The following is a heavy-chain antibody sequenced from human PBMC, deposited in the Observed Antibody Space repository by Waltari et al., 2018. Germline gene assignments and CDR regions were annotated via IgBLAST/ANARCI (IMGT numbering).Heavy chain of an antibody. J-gene: IGHJ4*02. V-gene: IGHV3-30*02. D-gene: IGHD6-13*01. CDR2: IRYDGSNK. Sequence: QVQLVESGGGVVQPGGSLRLSCAASGFTFSSYGMHWVRQAPGKGLEWVAFIRYDGSNKYYADSLKGRFTISRDKSKNTLYLQMNSLRAEDTAVYYCAKGWRIAAAGTGLEFDYWGQGTLVTVSS. CDR3: AKGWRIAAAGTGLEFDY. CDR1: GFTFSSYG.